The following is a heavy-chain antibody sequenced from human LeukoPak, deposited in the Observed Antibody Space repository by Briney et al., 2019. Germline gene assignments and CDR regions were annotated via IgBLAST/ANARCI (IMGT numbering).Heavy chain of an antibody. CDR1: EFTFSSYG. J-gene: IGHJ4*02. D-gene: IGHD6-6*01. CDR3: AKDLGYSSSYNITLLDY. V-gene: IGHV3-30*02. CDR2: IRYDGSNK. Sequence: GGSLRLSCAASEFTFSSYGMHWVRQAPGKGLEWAAFIRYDGSNKYYADSVKGRFTISRDNSKNTLYLQMNSLRAEDTAVYYCAKDLGYSSSYNITLLDYWGQGTLVTVSS.